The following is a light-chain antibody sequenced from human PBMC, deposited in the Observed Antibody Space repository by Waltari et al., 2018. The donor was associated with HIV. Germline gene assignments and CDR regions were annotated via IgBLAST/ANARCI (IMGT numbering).Light chain of an antibody. CDR3: CAYAGSTTYVI. V-gene: IGLV2-23*02. CDR2: EVR. J-gene: IGLJ2*01. CDR1: TSDVGGYNL. Sequence: QSALTQPASVSGSPGHTITISCTGTTSDVGGYNLVYWYQQHPGKSPKLMIYEVRKRPSGVSNRFSGCKSGNTASLTISGLQAEDEADYYCCAYAGSTTYVIFGGGTKLTVL.